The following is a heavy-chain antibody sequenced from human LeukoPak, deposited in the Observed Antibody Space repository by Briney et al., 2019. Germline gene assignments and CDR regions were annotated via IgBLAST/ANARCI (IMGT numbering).Heavy chain of an antibody. Sequence: GGSLRLSCAASGFTFSSYAMSWVRQAPGKGLEWVSAISGSGGSTYYADSVKGRFTISRDNSKNTLYLQMNSLRAEDTAVYYCAEERLAYCGGDCYPDAFDIWGQGTMVTVSS. CDR1: GFTFSSYA. CDR2: ISGSGGST. V-gene: IGHV3-23*01. CDR3: AEERLAYCGGDCYPDAFDI. J-gene: IGHJ3*02. D-gene: IGHD2-21*02.